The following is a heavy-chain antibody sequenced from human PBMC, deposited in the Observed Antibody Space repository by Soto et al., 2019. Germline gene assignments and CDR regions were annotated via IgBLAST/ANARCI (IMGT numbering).Heavy chain of an antibody. CDR1: GFTVSSNY. CDR2: IYSGGST. J-gene: IGHJ6*03. D-gene: IGHD2-15*01. CDR3: AREIREYCSGGSCEYYYYMDV. Sequence: PGGSLRLSCAASGFTVSSNYMSWVRQAPGKGLEWVSVIYSGGSTYYADSVKGRFTISRHNSKNTLYLQMNSLRAEDTAVYYCAREIREYCSGGSCEYYYYMDVWGKGTSVTVS. V-gene: IGHV3-53*01.